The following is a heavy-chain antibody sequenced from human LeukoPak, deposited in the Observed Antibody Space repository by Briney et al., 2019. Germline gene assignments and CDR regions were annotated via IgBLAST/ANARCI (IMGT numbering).Heavy chain of an antibody. CDR2: IKQDGSET. CDR3: AGARLRSATYPYFEY. V-gene: IGHV3-7*01. CDR1: GFPLSGYW. Sequence: GRCLRLSCAASGFPLSGYWMSSVRQAPGKGLEWVANIKQDGSETYYVDSVKGRFTISRDKAKNSLYLQMNSLRDEDTAVYYCAGARLRSATYPYFEYWGQGTLVTVSS. J-gene: IGHJ4*02.